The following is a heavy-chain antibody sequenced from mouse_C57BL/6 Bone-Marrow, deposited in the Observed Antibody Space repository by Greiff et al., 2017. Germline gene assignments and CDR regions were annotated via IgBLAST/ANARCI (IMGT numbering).Heavy chain of an antibody. Sequence: DVQLVESGPGLVKPSQSLSLTCSVTGYSITSGYYWNWIRQFPGNKLEWMGYISYDGSNNYNPPLKNRISITRDTSKNQFFLKLNSVTTEDTATYYCARGSSFVRDYFDSWGQGTSLTVSS. CDR3: ARGSSFVRDYFDS. V-gene: IGHV3-6*01. CDR1: GYSITSGYY. D-gene: IGHD1-1*01. CDR2: ISYDGSN. J-gene: IGHJ2*02.